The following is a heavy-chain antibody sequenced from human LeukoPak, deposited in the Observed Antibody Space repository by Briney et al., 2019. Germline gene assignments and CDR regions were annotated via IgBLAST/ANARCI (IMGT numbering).Heavy chain of an antibody. Sequence: GRSLRLSCTASGFTFGDYAMSWFRQAPGKGLEWVGFIRSKAYGGTTEYAASVKGRFTISRDDSKSIAYLQMNSLKTEDTAVYYCTREHLLRYFDWLPGPPLDYWGQGTLVTVSS. CDR1: GFTFGDYA. CDR2: IRSKAYGGTT. V-gene: IGHV3-49*03. J-gene: IGHJ4*02. CDR3: TREHLLRYFDWLPGPPLDY. D-gene: IGHD3-9*01.